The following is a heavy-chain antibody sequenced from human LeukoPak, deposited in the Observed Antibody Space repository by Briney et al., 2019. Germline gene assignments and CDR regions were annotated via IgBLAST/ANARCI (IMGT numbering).Heavy chain of an antibody. D-gene: IGHD3-22*01. CDR2: INPNSGGT. CDR3: ACPYYYDSSGYYHPFDY. Sequence: ASVKVSCKASGYTFTGYYMHWVRQAPGQGLEGMGWINPNSGGTNYAQKFQGRVTMTRDTSISTAYMELSRLRSDDTAVYYCACPYYYDSSGYYHPFDYWGQGTLVTVSS. J-gene: IGHJ4*02. V-gene: IGHV1-2*02. CDR1: GYTFTGYY.